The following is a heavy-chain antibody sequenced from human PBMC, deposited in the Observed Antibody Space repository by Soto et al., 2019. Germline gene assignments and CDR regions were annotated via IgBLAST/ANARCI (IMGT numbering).Heavy chain of an antibody. CDR1: GGSISSGGYY. J-gene: IGHJ4*02. CDR2: IYYSGST. D-gene: IGHD5-12*01. CDR3: ARTNYGYSGYDINFDY. V-gene: IGHV4-31*03. Sequence: PSETLSLTCTVSGGSISSGGYYWSWIRQHPGKGLEWIGYIYYSGSTYYNPSLKSRVTISVDTSKNQFSLKLSSVTAADTAVYYCARTNYGYSGYDINFDYWGQGTLVTVSS.